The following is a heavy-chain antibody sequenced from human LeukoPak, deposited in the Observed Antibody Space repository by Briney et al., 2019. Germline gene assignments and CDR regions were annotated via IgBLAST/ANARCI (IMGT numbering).Heavy chain of an antibody. J-gene: IGHJ4*02. CDR3: ATSTKVVRPDSWDS. D-gene: IGHD4-11*01. Sequence: SETLSLTCAVYGGSFSGYYWSWIRQPPGKGLEWIGEINHSGSTNYNPSLKSRVTMTIDTSKKEVSLKLTSVTAADTSIYFCATSTKVVRPDSWDSWGQGTLVTVSS. CDR1: GGSFSGYY. CDR2: INHSGST. V-gene: IGHV4-34*01.